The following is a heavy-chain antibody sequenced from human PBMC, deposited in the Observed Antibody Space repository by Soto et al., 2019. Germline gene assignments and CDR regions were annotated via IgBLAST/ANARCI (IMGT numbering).Heavy chain of an antibody. J-gene: IGHJ3*02. CDR2: IYYSGST. D-gene: IGHD2-15*01. CDR1: GGSISSYY. CDR3: ARDSGGLYCSGGSCGSFDI. V-gene: IGHV4-59*01. Sequence: ETLSLTCTVSGGSISSYYWSWIRQPPGKGLEWIGYIYYSGSTNYNPSLKSRVTISVDTSKNQFSLKLSSVTAADTAVYYCARDSGGLYCSGGSCGSFDIWGQGTMVTVSS.